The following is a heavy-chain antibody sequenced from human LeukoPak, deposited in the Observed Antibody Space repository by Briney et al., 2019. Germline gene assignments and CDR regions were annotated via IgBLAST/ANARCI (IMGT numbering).Heavy chain of an antibody. CDR2: INHSGST. CDR3: ARGRLLWFGELLEYNWFDP. V-gene: IGHV4-34*01. J-gene: IGHJ5*02. Sequence: SETLSLTCTVYGGSFSGYYWSWIRQPPGKGLEWIGEINHSGSTNYNPSLKSRVTISVDTSKNQFSLKLSSVTAADTAVYYCARGRLLWFGELLEYNWFDPWGQRTLVTVSS. CDR1: GGSFSGYY. D-gene: IGHD3-10*01.